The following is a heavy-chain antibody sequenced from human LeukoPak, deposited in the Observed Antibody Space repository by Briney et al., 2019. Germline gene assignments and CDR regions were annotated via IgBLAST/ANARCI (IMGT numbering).Heavy chain of an antibody. Sequence: GGSLRLSCAASGFTFSSYWMHWVRQAPGKGLVWVSRINSDGSSTSYADSVKGRFTISRDNAKNSLYLQMNSLRAEDTAVYYCARGGPNSGWEYYWGQGTLVTVSS. CDR3: ARGGPNSGWEYY. J-gene: IGHJ4*02. CDR2: INSDGSST. CDR1: GFTFSSYW. V-gene: IGHV3-74*01. D-gene: IGHD6-19*01.